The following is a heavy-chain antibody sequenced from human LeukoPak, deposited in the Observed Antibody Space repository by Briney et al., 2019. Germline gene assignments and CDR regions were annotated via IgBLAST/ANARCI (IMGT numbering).Heavy chain of an antibody. CDR1: GFTFNSYG. D-gene: IGHD4-11*01. V-gene: IGHV3-33*01. J-gene: IGHJ4*02. Sequence: GGSLRLSCAASGFTFNSYGMHWVRQAPGKGLEWEADMWYDGSNKYYADSVKGRFTISRDDSKNTLYLQMNSLRAEDTAMYYCARGLPPVMKYYFDYWGQGTLVTVSS. CDR3: ARGLPPVMKYYFDY. CDR2: MWYDGSNK.